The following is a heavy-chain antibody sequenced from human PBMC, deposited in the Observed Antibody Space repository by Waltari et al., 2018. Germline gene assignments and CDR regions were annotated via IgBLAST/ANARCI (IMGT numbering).Heavy chain of an antibody. Sequence: EVQLLESGGDLVQPGGSLRLSCAGSGFSFSNYAMNWVRQSPGKGLEWVSSVTGTSDYIDYADSVKGRFTTSRDNSKNILYLQMNSLRVEDTAIYYCAKRSELNGYFDNWGQGTLVTVSS. CDR1: GFSFSNYA. V-gene: IGHV3-23*01. J-gene: IGHJ4*02. D-gene: IGHD3-22*01. CDR2: VTGTSDYI. CDR3: AKRSELNGYFDN.